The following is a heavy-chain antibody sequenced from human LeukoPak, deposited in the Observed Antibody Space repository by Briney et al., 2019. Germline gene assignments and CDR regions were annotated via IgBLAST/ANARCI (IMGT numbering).Heavy chain of an antibody. CDR2: INPNSGGT. CDR1: GYTFTGYY. D-gene: IGHD2-2*02. CDR3: ARVPYCSSTSCYKKWFDP. Sequence: ASVKVSCKASGYTFTGYYMHWVRQAPGQGLEWMGWINPNSGGTNYAQKFQGRVTMTRDTSISTAYMELSRLRSDDTAVYYCARVPYCSSTSCYKKWFDPWGQGTLVTVSS. J-gene: IGHJ5*02. V-gene: IGHV1-2*02.